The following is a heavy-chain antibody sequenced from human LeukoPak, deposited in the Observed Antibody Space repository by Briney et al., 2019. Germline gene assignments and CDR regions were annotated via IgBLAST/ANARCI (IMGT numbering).Heavy chain of an antibody. J-gene: IGHJ6*03. CDR3: ARHRRALLMAPLGHYYYYYMDV. CDR2: IYHSGST. V-gene: IGHV4-38-2*01. D-gene: IGHD5-24*01. Sequence: SETLSLTCAVSGYSISSGYYWGWIRQPPGKGVELIGSIYHSGSTYYNPSLKSRVTISVDTSKNQFSLKLSSVTSPDTAVYYCARHRRALLMAPLGHYYYYYMDVWGKGTTVTVSS. CDR1: GYSISSGYY.